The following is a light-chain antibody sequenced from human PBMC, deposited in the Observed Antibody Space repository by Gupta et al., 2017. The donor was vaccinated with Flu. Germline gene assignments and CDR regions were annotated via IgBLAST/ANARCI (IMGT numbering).Light chain of an antibody. Sequence: DIVMTQSPLSLTVTPGEPASMSCRSSQSLLHRNGYEYLEWYLQRPGQAPQLMIFLASKRAPGVSERFSGSGYGTDFTLRSNRVEAEDVGIYYCMQDLPTRTFGQGTKVAIK. CDR3: MQDLPTRT. V-gene: IGKV2-28*01. CDR1: QSLLHRNGYEY. CDR2: LAS. J-gene: IGKJ1*01.